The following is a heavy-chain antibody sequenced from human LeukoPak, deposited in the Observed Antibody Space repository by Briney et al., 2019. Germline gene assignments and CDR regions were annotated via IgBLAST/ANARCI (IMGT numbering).Heavy chain of an antibody. D-gene: IGHD6-19*01. Sequence: SETLSLTCAVFGGSFSAYYWSWIRQPPGKGLEWIGEINHSGSTNYNPSLKSRVSISVDKSKNQFSLKLSSVTAADTAVYYCARDLQQWLVFSRAYFDLWGRGTLVTVSS. CDR1: GGSFSAYY. CDR3: ARDLQQWLVFSRAYFDL. V-gene: IGHV4-34*01. CDR2: INHSGST. J-gene: IGHJ2*01.